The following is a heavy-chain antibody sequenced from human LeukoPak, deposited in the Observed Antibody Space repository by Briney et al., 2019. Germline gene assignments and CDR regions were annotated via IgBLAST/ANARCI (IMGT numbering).Heavy chain of an antibody. J-gene: IGHJ4*02. V-gene: IGHV3-30*04. CDR3: ARPSPMYYDSSGYYGPFDY. CDR1: GFTFSSYA. Sequence: PGGSLRLSCAASGFTFSSYAMHWVRQAPGKGLEWVAVISYDGSNKYYADSVKGRFTISRDNSKNTLYLQMNSLRAEDTAVYYCARPSPMYYDSSGYYGPFDYWGQGTLVTVSS. D-gene: IGHD3-22*01. CDR2: ISYDGSNK.